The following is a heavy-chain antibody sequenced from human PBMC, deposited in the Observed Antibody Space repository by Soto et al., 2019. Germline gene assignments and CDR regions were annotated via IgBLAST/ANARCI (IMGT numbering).Heavy chain of an antibody. J-gene: IGHJ5*01. CDR1: GDSISNLDYF. D-gene: IGHD7-27*01. V-gene: IGHV4-30-4*01. CDR2: IYKSATT. CDR3: ARGRYCLTGRCFPNWFDS. Sequence: SETLSLTCSVSGDSISNLDYFFAWIRQPPGHALEYIGYIYKSATTYYNPSFESRVAISVDTSKSQFSLNVTSVTAADTAVYFCARGRYCLTGRCFPNWFDSWGQGARVTSPQ.